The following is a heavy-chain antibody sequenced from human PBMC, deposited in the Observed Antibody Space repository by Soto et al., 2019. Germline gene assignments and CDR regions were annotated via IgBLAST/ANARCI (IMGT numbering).Heavy chain of an antibody. J-gene: IGHJ4*02. CDR1: GGSINSHY. Sequence: QVQLQESGPGLVKPSETLSLTCAVSGGSINSHYWSWIRQPPGKGLEWIGYISYSGGANYNPSLKSRVTISIDTSKNQFSLKLNSGTAADTAVYYCARGERLGLDYWGQGTLITVSS. CDR3: ARGERLGLDY. V-gene: IGHV4-59*11. CDR2: ISYSGGA. D-gene: IGHD6-19*01.